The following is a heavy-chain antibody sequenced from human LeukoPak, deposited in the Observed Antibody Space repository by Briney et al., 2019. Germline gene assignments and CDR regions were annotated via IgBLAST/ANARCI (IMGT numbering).Heavy chain of an antibody. CDR2: IYYSGST. J-gene: IGHJ4*02. Sequence: SETLSLTCTVSGGSISSSSYYWGWIRQPPGKGLEWIGSIYYSGSTYYNPSLKSRVTISVDTSKNQVPLKLSSVTAAETAVYYCARQKYYGSGLGGYFDYWGQGTLVTVSS. CDR1: GGSISSSSYY. D-gene: IGHD3-10*01. V-gene: IGHV4-39*01. CDR3: ARQKYYGSGLGGYFDY.